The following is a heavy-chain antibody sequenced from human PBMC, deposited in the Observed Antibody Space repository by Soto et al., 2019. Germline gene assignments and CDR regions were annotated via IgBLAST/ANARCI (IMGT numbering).Heavy chain of an antibody. D-gene: IGHD3-10*01. V-gene: IGHV3-43*01. CDR3: ARGWFGELSHFDY. CDR2: ISWDGGST. Sequence: GGSLRLSCAASGFTFDDYTMHWVRQAPGKGLEWVSLISWDGGSTYYADSVKGRFSISRDNSKNSLYLQMNSLRTEDTALYYCARGWFGELSHFDYWGQGTLVTVSS. J-gene: IGHJ4*02. CDR1: GFTFDDYT.